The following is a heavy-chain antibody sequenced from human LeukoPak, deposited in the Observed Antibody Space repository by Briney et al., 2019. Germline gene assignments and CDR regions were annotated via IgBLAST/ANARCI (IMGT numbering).Heavy chain of an antibody. Sequence: ASVKVSCKASDYTFTSYGISWVRQAPGQGLEWMGWISAYNGNTNYAQKLQGRVTMTTDTSTSTAYMELRSLRSDDTAVYYCARDLLQGSSTGDINYYYYGMDVWGQGTTVTVSS. CDR1: DYTFTSYG. CDR2: ISAYNGNT. CDR3: ARDLLQGSSTGDINYYYYGMDV. D-gene: IGHD6-6*01. J-gene: IGHJ6*02. V-gene: IGHV1-18*01.